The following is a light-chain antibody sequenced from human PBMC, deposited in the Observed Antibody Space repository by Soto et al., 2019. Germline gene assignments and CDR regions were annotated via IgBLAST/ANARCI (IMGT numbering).Light chain of an antibody. CDR3: CLAASRTTFM. J-gene: IGLJ3*02. V-gene: IGLV2-23*02. CDR1: SSDIGIYNL. CDR2: EAT. Sequence: QCALTQASSESGSPGQSITISCTGTSSDIGIYNLVSWYQQHPGKAPKLIIYEATKRPSGVSNRFSGSKFGNTVSLTVSGLQAEDEADYYCCLAASRTTFMFGGGTKLTVL.